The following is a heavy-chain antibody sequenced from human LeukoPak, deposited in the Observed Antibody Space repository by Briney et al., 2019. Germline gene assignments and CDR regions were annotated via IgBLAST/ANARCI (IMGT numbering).Heavy chain of an antibody. Sequence: ASVKVSFKASGGTFSSYAISWVRQAPGQGLEWMGGIIPIFGTANYAQKFQGRVTITTDDSTSTAYMELSSLRSEDTAVYYCARMGDGYNQYYFDYWGQGTLVTVSS. V-gene: IGHV1-69*05. CDR1: GGTFSSYA. J-gene: IGHJ4*02. CDR3: ARMGDGYNQYYFDY. D-gene: IGHD5-24*01. CDR2: IIPIFGTA.